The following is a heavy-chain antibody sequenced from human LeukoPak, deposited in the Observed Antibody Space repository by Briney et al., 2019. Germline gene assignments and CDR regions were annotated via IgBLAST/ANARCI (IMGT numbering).Heavy chain of an antibody. CDR1: GYTFTGYY. CDR3: ARGYDFWSGYRPDY. D-gene: IGHD3-3*01. V-gene: IGHV1-2*02. Sequence: ASVKVSCKASGYTFTGYYMRWVRQAPGQGLEWMGWINPNSGGTNYAQEFQGRVTMTRDTSISTAYMELSRLRSDDTAVYYCARGYDFWSGYRPDYWGQGTLVTVSS. J-gene: IGHJ4*02. CDR2: INPNSGGT.